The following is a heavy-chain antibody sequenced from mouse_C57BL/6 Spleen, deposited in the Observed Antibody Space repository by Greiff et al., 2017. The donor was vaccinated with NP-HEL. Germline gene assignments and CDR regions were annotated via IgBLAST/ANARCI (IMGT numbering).Heavy chain of an antibody. CDR1: GFTFSDYY. D-gene: IGHD2-12*01. J-gene: IGHJ3*01. Sequence: EVKLVESGGGLVQPGGSLKLSCAASGFTFSDYYMYWVRQTPEQRLEWVAYISNGGGSTYYPDTVQGRFTISRDNAKNTLYLQMSRLKSEDTAMYYCARQGCYDEGPWFAYWGQGTLVTVSA. V-gene: IGHV5-12*01. CDR2: ISNGGGST. CDR3: ARQGCYDEGPWFAY.